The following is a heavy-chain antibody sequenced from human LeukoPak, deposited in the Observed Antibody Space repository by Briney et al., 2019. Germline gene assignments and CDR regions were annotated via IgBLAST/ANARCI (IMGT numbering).Heavy chain of an antibody. CDR1: GFTFSNAW. J-gene: IGHJ4*02. CDR2: IKSKTDGGTT. V-gene: IGHV3-15*01. CDR3: TTERYYYGSGSYYNGFSDY. D-gene: IGHD3-10*01. Sequence: PGGSLRLSCAASGFTFSNAWMSWVRQAPGKGLEWVGRIKSKTDGGTTDYAAPVKGRFTISRDDSKNTLYLQMNSLKTEDTAVYYCTTERYYYGSGSYYNGFSDYWGQGTLVTVSS.